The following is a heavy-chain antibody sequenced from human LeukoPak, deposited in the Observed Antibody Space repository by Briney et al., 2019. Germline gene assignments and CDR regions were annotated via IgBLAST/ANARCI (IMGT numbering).Heavy chain of an antibody. V-gene: IGHV1-2*02. J-gene: IGHJ4*02. CDR2: INPNSGGT. CDR1: GYTLTGYY. CDR3: ARSIAVAVRFDY. Sequence: ASVKVSCKASGYTLTGYYMHWVRQAPGQGLEWMGWINPNSGGTNYAQKFQGRVTMTRDTSISTAYMELSRLRSDDTAVYYCARSIAVAVRFDYWGQGTLVTVSS. D-gene: IGHD6-19*01.